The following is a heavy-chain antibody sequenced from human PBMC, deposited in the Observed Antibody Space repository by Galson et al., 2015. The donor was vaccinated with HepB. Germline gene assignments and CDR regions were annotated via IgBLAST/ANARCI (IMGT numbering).Heavy chain of an antibody. D-gene: IGHD3-3*01. Sequence: PALVKPPQTLTLTCTFSGFSLSSTKTRISWFRQPPGKALDWLALIDWDDDKFYKSSLKTRLTISKDTSKNQVVLAMTDMEPVDTGTFYCARTISHSDLSGYYFDYWGQGILVTVSS. J-gene: IGHJ4*02. CDR1: GFSLSSTKTR. CDR3: ARTISHSDLSGYYFDY. V-gene: IGHV2-70*04. CDR2: IDWDDDK.